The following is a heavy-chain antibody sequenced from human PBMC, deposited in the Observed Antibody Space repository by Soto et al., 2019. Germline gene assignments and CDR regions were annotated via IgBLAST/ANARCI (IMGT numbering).Heavy chain of an antibody. J-gene: IGHJ6*02. CDR3: AREVNNYYGMDV. CDR2: ISYSGST. CDR1: GASISSDDYY. Sequence: QVQLQESGPGLVKPSQTLSLTCSISGASISSDDYYWSWFRQPPGKGLEWIGYISYSGSTYYNPSLKSRITISVDTSKTQFSQILSSVTAADTAVFYCAREVNNYYGMDVWGQGTTVTVSS. V-gene: IGHV4-30-4*01.